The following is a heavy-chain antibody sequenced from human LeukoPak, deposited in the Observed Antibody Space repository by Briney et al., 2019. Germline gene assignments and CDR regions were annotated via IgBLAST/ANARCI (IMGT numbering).Heavy chain of an antibody. CDR1: GFTFSNYA. CDR3: AKSTDRSGSYSTFDY. Sequence: GESLRLSCEASGFTFSNYAMSWVRQAPGKGPEWASGISGSGDKRWYRDSMKGRFFVSRDNSKNTLFLQTNTLRADDTAVYYCAKSTDRSGSYSTFDYWGLGTLVSVPS. D-gene: IGHD1-26*01. V-gene: IGHV3-23*01. CDR2: ISGSGDKR. J-gene: IGHJ4*02.